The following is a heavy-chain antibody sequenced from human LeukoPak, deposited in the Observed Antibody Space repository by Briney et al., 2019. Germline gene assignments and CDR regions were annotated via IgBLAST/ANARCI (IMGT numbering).Heavy chain of an antibody. Sequence: SETLSLTCAVYGGSFSGYYWSWIRQPPGKGLEWIGEINHSGSTNYNPSLKSRVTISVDTSKNQFSLKLSSVTAADTAVYYCARVPWALFDYWGQGTLVTVSS. CDR2: INHSGST. CDR3: ARVPWALFDY. CDR1: GGSFSGYY. J-gene: IGHJ4*02. V-gene: IGHV4-34*01. D-gene: IGHD3-16*01.